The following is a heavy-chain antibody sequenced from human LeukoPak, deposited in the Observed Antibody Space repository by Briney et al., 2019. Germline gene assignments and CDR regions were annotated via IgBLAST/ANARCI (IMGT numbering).Heavy chain of an antibody. CDR2: INPNSGGT. V-gene: IGHV1-2*02. CDR3: ASFSIVVVPAAILGDAFDI. Sequence: ASVKVSCKASGYTFTGYYMHWVRQAPGQGLEWVGWINPNSGGTNYAQKFQGRVTMTRDTSISTAYMELSRLRPDDTAVYYCASFSIVVVPAAILGDAFDIWGQGTMVTVSS. D-gene: IGHD2-2*02. CDR1: GYTFTGYY. J-gene: IGHJ3*02.